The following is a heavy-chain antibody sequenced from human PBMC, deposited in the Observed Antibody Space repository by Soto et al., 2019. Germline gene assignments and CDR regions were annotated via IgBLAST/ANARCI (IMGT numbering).Heavy chain of an antibody. CDR2: IWYDGSNK. V-gene: IGHV3-33*01. CDR3: ARDVRSRRYDL. Sequence: QVQLVESGGGVVQPGRSLRLSCAASGFTFRNYGMHWVRQAPGKGLEWLAVIWYDGSNKYYVDSVKGRFTISRDNSKNTLYLQMNSLRAEDTAVYYCARDVRSRRYDLWGQGTLFTVSS. D-gene: IGHD3-10*02. CDR1: GFTFRNYG. J-gene: IGHJ5*02.